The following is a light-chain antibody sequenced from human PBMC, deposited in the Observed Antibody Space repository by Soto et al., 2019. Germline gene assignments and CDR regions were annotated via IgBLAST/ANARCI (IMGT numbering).Light chain of an antibody. CDR2: DVT. CDR1: DSDIGGYDH. V-gene: IGLV2-14*03. J-gene: IGLJ1*01. CDR3: SSHTSSTALV. Sequence: QSVLTHPASGSASPGQSIAISCTGNDSDIGGYDHVSWYQQHPGKAPKLLIYDVTNRPSGVSSRFSGSKAGRTASLTISGLQTEDEADYYCSSHTSSTALVFGTGTKVTVL.